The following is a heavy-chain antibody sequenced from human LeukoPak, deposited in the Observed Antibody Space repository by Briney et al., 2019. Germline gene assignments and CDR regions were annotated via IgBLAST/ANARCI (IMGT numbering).Heavy chain of an antibody. Sequence: SETLSLTCTVSGGSISSSSYYWGWIRQPPGTGLEWIGSIYYSGSTYYNPSLKSRVTISVDTSKNQFSLKLSSVTAADTAVYYCARGSGYVSTLWGQGTLVTVSS. J-gene: IGHJ4*02. V-gene: IGHV4-39*01. CDR1: GGSISSSSYY. CDR3: ARGSGYVSTL. D-gene: IGHD5-12*01. CDR2: IYYSGST.